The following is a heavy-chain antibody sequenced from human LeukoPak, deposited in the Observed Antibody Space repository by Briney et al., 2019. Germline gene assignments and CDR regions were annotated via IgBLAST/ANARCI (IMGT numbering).Heavy chain of an antibody. Sequence: SGTLSLTCAVSGGSISSSNWWSWVRQPPGKGLEWIGEIYHSGSTNYNPSLKSRVTISVDKSKNQFSLKLSFVTAADTAVYYCARVAPNQWLVNAFDIWGQGTMVTVSS. CDR3: ARVAPNQWLVNAFDI. J-gene: IGHJ3*02. V-gene: IGHV4-4*02. CDR2: IYHSGST. D-gene: IGHD6-19*01. CDR1: GGSISSSNW.